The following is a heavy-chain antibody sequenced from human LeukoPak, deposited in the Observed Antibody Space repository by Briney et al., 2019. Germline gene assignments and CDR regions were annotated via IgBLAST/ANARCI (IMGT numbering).Heavy chain of an antibody. J-gene: IGHJ4*02. CDR1: GGSFSGYY. CDR3: ARGVLRFLEWSYFDY. CDR2: INHSGST. V-gene: IGHV4-34*01. D-gene: IGHD3-3*01. Sequence: SETLSLTCAVYGGSFSGYYWSWIRQPPGKGLEWIGEINHSGSTNYNPSLKSRVTISVDTSKNQFSLKLSSVTAADTAVYYCARGVLRFLEWSYFDYWGQGTLVTVSS.